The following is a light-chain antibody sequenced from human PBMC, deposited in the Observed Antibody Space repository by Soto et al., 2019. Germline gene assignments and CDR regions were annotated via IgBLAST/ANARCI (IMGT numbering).Light chain of an antibody. CDR3: QQYNNWPIT. CDR1: QSVSSN. Sequence: EIVMTLSPATLSVSPGDTATLSCRASQSVSSNLAWYQQKPGQAPRLLIYGASTRAMGIPARFSGSGSGTEFTLTISSLQSEDFAVYDCQQYNNWPITFGQGTRLEIK. CDR2: GAS. J-gene: IGKJ5*01. V-gene: IGKV3-15*01.